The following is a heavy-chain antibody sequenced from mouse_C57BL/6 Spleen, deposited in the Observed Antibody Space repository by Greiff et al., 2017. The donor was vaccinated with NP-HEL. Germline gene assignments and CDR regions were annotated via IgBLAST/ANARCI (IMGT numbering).Heavy chain of an antibody. CDR2: IHPNSGST. D-gene: IGHD1-1*01. J-gene: IGHJ4*01. CDR3: AKGGSAVVADYAMDY. V-gene: IGHV1-64*01. Sequence: QVQLQQPGAELVKPGASVKLSCKASGYTFTSYWMHWVKQRPGQGLEWIGMIHPNSGSTNYNEKFKSKATLTVDKSSSTAYMQLSSLTSEDSAFYYCAKGGSAVVADYAMDYWGQGTSVTVSS. CDR1: GYTFTSYW.